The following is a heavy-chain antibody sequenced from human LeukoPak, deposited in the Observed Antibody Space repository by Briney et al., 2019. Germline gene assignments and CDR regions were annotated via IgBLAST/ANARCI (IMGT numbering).Heavy chain of an antibody. V-gene: IGHV4-59*01. CDR2: MSYSGSG. Sequence: PAETLSLTCTVSGGSIRNYYWGWIRQPPGKRLEWIGYMSYSGSGNYSPSLKSRVTISADTSKNQISLKLSSVTAADTALYYCARGNGAGSYYTYSSFDYWGQGILVTVSS. D-gene: IGHD3-10*01. CDR3: ARGNGAGSYYTYSSFDY. J-gene: IGHJ4*02. CDR1: GGSIRNYY.